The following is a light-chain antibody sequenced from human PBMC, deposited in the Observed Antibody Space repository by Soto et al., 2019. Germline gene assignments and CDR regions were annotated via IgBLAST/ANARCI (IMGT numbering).Light chain of an antibody. CDR3: QSYDSSLSGSV. J-gene: IGLJ2*01. CDR2: ANT. CDR1: SSNIGAGYD. V-gene: IGLV1-40*01. Sequence: QSVLTQPPSVSGAPGQRVTISCTGSSSNIGAGYDVNWYQQLPGTAPKLLIYANTNRPSGVPDRFSGSKSGTSASLAITGLQAEDEADYYCQSYDSSLSGSVFGGGTKLTVL.